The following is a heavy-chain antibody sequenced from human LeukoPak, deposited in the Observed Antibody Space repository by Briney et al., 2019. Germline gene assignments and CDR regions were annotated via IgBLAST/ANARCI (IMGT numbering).Heavy chain of an antibody. J-gene: IGHJ4*02. D-gene: IGHD3-3*01. CDR1: GFTFSSYS. Sequence: AGGSLRLSCAASGFTFSSYSMNWVRQAPGKGLEWVSYISSSSSTIYYADSVKGRFTISRDNSKNTLYLQMNSLRAEDTAVYYCAKDRLVAIFGVVTPLDYWGQGTLVTVSS. CDR2: ISSSSSTI. V-gene: IGHV3-48*01. CDR3: AKDRLVAIFGVVTPLDY.